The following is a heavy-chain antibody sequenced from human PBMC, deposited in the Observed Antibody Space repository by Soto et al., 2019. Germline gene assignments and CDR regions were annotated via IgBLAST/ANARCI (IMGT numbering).Heavy chain of an antibody. CDR1: GGSISSYY. D-gene: IGHD3-22*01. Sequence: SETLSLTCTVSGGSISSYYWSWIRQPPGKGLEWIGYIYYSGSTNYNPSLKSRVTISVDTSKNQFSLKLSSVTAADTAVYYCVRTFYYDSSGYSLGPTFDYWGQGTLVTVSS. V-gene: IGHV4-59*01. CDR3: VRTFYYDSSGYSLGPTFDY. J-gene: IGHJ4*02. CDR2: IYYSGST.